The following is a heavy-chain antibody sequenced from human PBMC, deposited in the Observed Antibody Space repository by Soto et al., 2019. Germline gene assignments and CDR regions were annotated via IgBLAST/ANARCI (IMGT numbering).Heavy chain of an antibody. CDR1: GGSISSGGYS. J-gene: IGHJ4*02. D-gene: IGHD6-13*01. CDR3: ARGYSSSWYGDFDY. CDR2: IYHSGST. Sequence: QLQLQESGSGLVKPSQTLSLTCAVSGGSISSGGYSWRWIRQPPGKGLEWIGYIYHSGSTYYNPSLKRRVTISVDRAKNQVSLKLSSVTAADASVYDCARGYSSSWYGDFDYWGQGTLVTVSS. V-gene: IGHV4-30-2*01.